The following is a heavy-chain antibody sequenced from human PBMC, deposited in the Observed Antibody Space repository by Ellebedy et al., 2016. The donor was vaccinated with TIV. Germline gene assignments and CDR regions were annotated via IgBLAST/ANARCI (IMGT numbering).Heavy chain of an antibody. V-gene: IGHV1-18*01. CDR1: GYTFTSNG. J-gene: IGHJ6*02. CDR2: ISAYNGNT. Sequence: ASVKVSCKASGYTFTSNGISWVRQAPGQGLEWMGWISAYNGNTNYAQKLQGRVTMTTDTSTSTAYMELRSLRSDDTAVYYCAKGAIWFGAFGMDVWGHGTAVTVSS. CDR3: AKGAIWFGAFGMDV. D-gene: IGHD3-10*01.